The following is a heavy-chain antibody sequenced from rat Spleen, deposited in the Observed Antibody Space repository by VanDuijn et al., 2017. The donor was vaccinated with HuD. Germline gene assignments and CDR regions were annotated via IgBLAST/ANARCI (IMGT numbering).Heavy chain of an antibody. CDR1: GFTFSKAA. CDR2: IRTRPNNYAT. D-gene: IGHD1-11*01. Sequence: VQVVESGGGLVQPKESLKISCAASGFTFSKAAMFWVRQAPGKGLEWVARIRTRPNNYATYYGDSVKGRFTISRDDSKSLVYLQMDDLQTEDTAIYYCARGWYFDFWGPGTMVTVSS. V-gene: IGHV10-5*01. CDR3: ARGWYFDF. J-gene: IGHJ1*01.